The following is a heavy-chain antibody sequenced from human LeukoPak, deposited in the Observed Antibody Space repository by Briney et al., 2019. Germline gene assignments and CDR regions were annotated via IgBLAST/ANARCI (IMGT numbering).Heavy chain of an antibody. V-gene: IGHV3-23*01. CDR2: ITGIGGGT. J-gene: IGHJ4*02. CDR1: GFMFEHYA. D-gene: IGHD3-10*01. CDR3: AKDGGSTLPYYFDW. Sequence: PGGSLRLSCAGSGFMFEHYAMNWVRQAPGRGLEWVSVITGIGGGTYYAESVEGRFTVSRDNSKNTVYLQMNSLRADDTAVYYCAKDGGSTLPYYFDWWGQGTLVNVAS.